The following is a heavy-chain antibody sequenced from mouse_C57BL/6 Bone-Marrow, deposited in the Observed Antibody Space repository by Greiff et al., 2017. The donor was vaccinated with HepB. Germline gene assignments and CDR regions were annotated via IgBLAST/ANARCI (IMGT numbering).Heavy chain of an antibody. J-gene: IGHJ1*03. CDR3: ARLGSTHWYFDV. CDR1: GYTFTNYW. Sequence: QVQLQQSGAELVRPGTSVKMSCKASGYTFTNYWIGWAKQRPGHGLEWIGDIYPGGGYTNYNEKFKGKATLTADKSSRTAYMQFSSLTSEDSAIYYCARLGSTHWYFDVWGTGTTVTVSS. D-gene: IGHD1-1*01. CDR2: IYPGGGYT. V-gene: IGHV1-63*01.